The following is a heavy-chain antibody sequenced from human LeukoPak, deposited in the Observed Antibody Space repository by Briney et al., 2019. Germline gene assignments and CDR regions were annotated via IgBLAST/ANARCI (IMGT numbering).Heavy chain of an antibody. J-gene: IGHJ4*02. Sequence: PGRSLRLSCAASGFTFNSYGMHWVRQAPGKGLGWVAVIWYDGSNKYYADSVKGRFTISRDNSENTLYLQMDSLRAEDTAVYYCARDPGVRWLVGFDYWGQGTLVTVSS. CDR2: IWYDGSNK. D-gene: IGHD6-19*01. CDR3: ARDPGVRWLVGFDY. CDR1: GFTFNSYG. V-gene: IGHV3-33*01.